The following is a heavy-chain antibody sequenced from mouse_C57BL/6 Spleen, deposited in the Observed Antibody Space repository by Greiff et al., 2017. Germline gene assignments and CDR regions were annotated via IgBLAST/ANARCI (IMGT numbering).Heavy chain of an antibody. J-gene: IGHJ4*01. CDR3: ARWGGNYYAMDY. D-gene: IGHD1-1*01. CDR1: GYTFASYW. V-gene: IGHV1-69*01. CDR2: IDPSDSYT. Sequence: VQLQQPGAELVMPGASVKLSCKASGYTFASYWMHWVQQRPGEGLEWIGEIDPSDSYTNYNQKFKGNSTLTVDKYSSTAYMQLISLTSEDSAVYYCARWGGNYYAMDYWGQGTSVTVSA.